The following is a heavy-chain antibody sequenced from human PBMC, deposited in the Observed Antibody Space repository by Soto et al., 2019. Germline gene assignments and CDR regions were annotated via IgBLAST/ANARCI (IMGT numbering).Heavy chain of an antibody. V-gene: IGHV4-59*01. CDR3: ARAVPVASNLYYFDY. CDR1: GGSISSNY. CDR2: IYYSGST. D-gene: IGHD6-19*01. Sequence: PSETLSLTCTVSGGSISSNYWSWIRQPPGKGLEWIGYIYYSGSTNYNPSLKSRVTISVDTSKNQFSLKLTSVAAADTAVYYCARAVPVASNLYYFDYWGQGTLVTAPQ. J-gene: IGHJ4*02.